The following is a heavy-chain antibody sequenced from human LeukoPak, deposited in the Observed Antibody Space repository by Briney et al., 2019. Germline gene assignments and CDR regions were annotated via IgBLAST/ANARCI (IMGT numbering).Heavy chain of an antibody. Sequence: SETLSLTCTVSGGSISSYYWNWIRQPASKGLEWIGRVYISGSTNYNPSLKSRVTMSVDTSKNQFSLKLSSVTAADTAVYYCARHDSRRGYRDAFDIWGQGTMVTVSS. CDR3: ARHDSRRGYRDAFDI. V-gene: IGHV4-4*07. CDR2: VYISGST. CDR1: GGSISSYY. D-gene: IGHD5-12*01. J-gene: IGHJ3*02.